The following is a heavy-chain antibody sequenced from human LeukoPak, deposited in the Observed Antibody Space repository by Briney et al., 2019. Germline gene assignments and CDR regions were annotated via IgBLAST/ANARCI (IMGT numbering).Heavy chain of an antibody. CDR1: GFTFDDYA. CDR2: ISWSSGSI. V-gene: IGHV3-9*01. D-gene: IGHD6-19*01. Sequence: PGRSLRLPCAASGFTFDDYAMYWVRQPPGKGLEWVSGISWSSGSIGYADSVKGRFTISRDNAKNSLYLQMNSLRVEDTALYYCGKGATSGWYREKYWLKSWGQGTLVTVSS. CDR3: GKGATSGWYREKYWLKS. J-gene: IGHJ5*02.